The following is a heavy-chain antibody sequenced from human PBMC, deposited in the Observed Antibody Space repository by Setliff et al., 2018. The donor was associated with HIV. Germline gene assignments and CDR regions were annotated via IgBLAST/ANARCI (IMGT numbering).Heavy chain of an antibody. D-gene: IGHD1-26*01. CDR2: MSTGGGIK. CDR3: VRDPIEGSPDYFDY. V-gene: IGHV3-30-3*01. CDR1: GFTFGSYA. Sequence: GGSLRLFCAASGFTFGSYAMHWVRQAPGKGLEWVAVMSTGGGIKICADSVKGRFTISRDNSRNTLFLQMNNLRPEDTATYYCVRDPIEGSPDYFDYWGQGALVTVSS. J-gene: IGHJ4*02.